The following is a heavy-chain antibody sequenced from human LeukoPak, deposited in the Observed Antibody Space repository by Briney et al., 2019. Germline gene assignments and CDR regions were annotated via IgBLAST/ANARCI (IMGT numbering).Heavy chain of an antibody. D-gene: IGHD4-11*01. CDR1: GYRLRNHG. J-gene: IGHJ2*01. Sequence: ASVKVSCKASGYRLRNHGISWVRQAPGQGLEWMGWIGADSGDTHGDTHYAEKLQGRVTMTTDTSTDTAYMDLRSQTSDDTAVYYCARGSSPYNWYFDLWGRGTLVTVSS. V-gene: IGHV1-18*01. CDR3: ARGSSPYNWYFDL. CDR2: IGADSGDTHGDT.